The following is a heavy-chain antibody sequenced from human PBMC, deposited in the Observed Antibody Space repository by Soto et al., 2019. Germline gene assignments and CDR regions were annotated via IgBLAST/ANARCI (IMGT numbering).Heavy chain of an antibody. J-gene: IGHJ4*02. CDR3: AKEKTAERELRHFDY. CDR2: ISYTGAAT. Sequence: PGGSLRLSCAASGFTFSTYAMTWVRQAPGKGLEWVSTISYTGAATYYADSVRGRFTISRDNSKNTLYLQMNSLRAEDTALYYCAKEKTAERELRHFDYWGQGTLVTVSS. CDR1: GFTFSTYA. D-gene: IGHD1-26*01. V-gene: IGHV3-23*01.